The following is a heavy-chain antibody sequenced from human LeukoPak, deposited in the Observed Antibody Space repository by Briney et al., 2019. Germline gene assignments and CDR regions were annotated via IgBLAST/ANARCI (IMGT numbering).Heavy chain of an antibody. Sequence: GGSLRLSCAASGFTLRSYTMNWVRQAPGKGLEWVSSISGSSSYIYYADSVKGRFTISRDNAKNSLYLQMNSLRAEDTAVYYCARDAYYDILTGYWTYYYYYMDVWGKGTTVTVSS. V-gene: IGHV3-21*01. CDR3: ARDAYYDILTGYWTYYYYYMDV. D-gene: IGHD3-9*01. CDR2: ISGSSSYI. J-gene: IGHJ6*03. CDR1: GFTLRSYT.